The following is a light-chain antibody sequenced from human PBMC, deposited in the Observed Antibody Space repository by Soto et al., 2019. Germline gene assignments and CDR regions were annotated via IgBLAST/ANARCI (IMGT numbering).Light chain of an antibody. Sequence: DIQITQSPSTLSASVGDRVIFNCRASQSISNWLAWYQQKPGKAPKLLIYAASTLQSGVPSRFSGSGSGTEFTLTISSLQPEDFATYYCQQLNSYPSITFGQGTRLEI. J-gene: IGKJ5*01. CDR1: QSISNW. CDR3: QQLNSYPSIT. CDR2: AAS. V-gene: IGKV1-9*01.